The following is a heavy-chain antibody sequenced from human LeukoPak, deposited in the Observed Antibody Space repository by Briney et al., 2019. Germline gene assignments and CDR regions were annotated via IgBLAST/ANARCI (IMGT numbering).Heavy chain of an antibody. CDR2: ISYDGNNK. CDR1: GFTFRSNA. J-gene: IGHJ4*02. V-gene: IGHV3-30-3*01. D-gene: IGHD3-9*01. CDR3: ARSLLAGYYNY. Sequence: PGGSLRLPCAASGFTFRSNAMHWVRQAPGRGLDWVAVISYDGNNKDYAESVKGRFTLSRDNSKNTLYLQMNSLRAEDTAVYYCARSLLAGYYNYWGQGTLVTVSS.